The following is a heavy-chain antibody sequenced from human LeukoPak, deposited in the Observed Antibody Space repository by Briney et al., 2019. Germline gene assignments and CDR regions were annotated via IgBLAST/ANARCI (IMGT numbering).Heavy chain of an antibody. D-gene: IGHD1-26*01. Sequence: GGSLRLSCAASGFTFSSYEMNWVRQAPGKGLEWVSYIGSSGITIYYVDSVKGRFTISRDNAKNSLYLQMNSLRAEDTAVYYCARETLGGSYESMFDPWGQGTLVTVSS. CDR1: GFTFSSYE. J-gene: IGHJ5*02. CDR2: IGSSGITI. V-gene: IGHV3-48*03. CDR3: ARETLGGSYESMFDP.